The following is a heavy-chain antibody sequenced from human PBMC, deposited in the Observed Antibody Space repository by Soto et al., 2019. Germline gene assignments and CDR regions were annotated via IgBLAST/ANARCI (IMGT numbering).Heavy chain of an antibody. CDR3: AKDGHYYGLDV. Sequence: PGGSLRLSCAASGFTVSSNYMSWVRQAPGKGLEWVSGISWNGGSMDYADSVKGRFTISRDNAKKYLYLQMDSLRAEDTALYYCAKDGHYYGLDVWGQGTTVTVSS. CDR1: GFTVSSNY. CDR2: ISWNGGSM. J-gene: IGHJ6*02. V-gene: IGHV3-9*01. D-gene: IGHD3-10*01.